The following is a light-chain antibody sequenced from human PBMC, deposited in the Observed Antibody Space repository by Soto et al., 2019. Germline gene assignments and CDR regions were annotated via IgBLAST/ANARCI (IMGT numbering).Light chain of an antibody. CDR2: GAS. CDR3: QQYNNWPFT. CDR1: QSVSSN. J-gene: IGKJ3*01. V-gene: IGKV3-15*01. Sequence: EIVMTQSPATLSVSPGERATLSCRASQSVSSNLAWYQQKPGQAPRLLIYGASTRATGIPARFSGSGSGTDFTLTISSLQSADFAVYSCQQYNNWPFTFGPGTKVDIK.